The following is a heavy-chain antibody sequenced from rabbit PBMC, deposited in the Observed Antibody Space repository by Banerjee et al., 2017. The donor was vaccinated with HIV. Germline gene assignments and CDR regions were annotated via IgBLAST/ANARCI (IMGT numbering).Heavy chain of an antibody. D-gene: IGHD4-2*01. CDR2: IWTTTGGT. CDR1: GFSFSSNYY. J-gene: IGHJ3*01. CDR3: ARDPFYAGGSL. V-gene: IGHV1S43*01. Sequence: QEQLVESGGGLVKPGASLTLTCTASGFSFSSNYYMCWVRQAPGKGLEWIACIWTTTGGTAYASWAKGRFTITRSTSLNTMTLQLNSLTVADTATYFCARDPFYAGGSLWGQGTLVTVS.